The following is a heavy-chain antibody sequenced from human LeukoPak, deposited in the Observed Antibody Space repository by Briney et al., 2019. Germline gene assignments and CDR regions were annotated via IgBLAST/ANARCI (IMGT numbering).Heavy chain of an antibody. D-gene: IGHD3-22*01. V-gene: IGHV4-4*07. CDR3: AGKNYYDSSGSPFDY. Sequence: PSETLSLTCTVSGGSISSYYWSWIRQPAGEGLQWIGRIYTRGSTNYNPSLKSRVTMSVDTSKNQFSLKLSSVTAADTAVYYCAGKNYYDSSGSPFDYWGQGTLVTVSS. CDR2: IYTRGST. CDR1: GGSISSYY. J-gene: IGHJ4*02.